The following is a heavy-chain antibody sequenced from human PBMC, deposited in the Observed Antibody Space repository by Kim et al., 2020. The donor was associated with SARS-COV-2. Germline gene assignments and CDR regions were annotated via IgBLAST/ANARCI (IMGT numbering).Heavy chain of an antibody. Sequence: SETLSLTCTVSGGSISTYYWSWIRQPPGKGLEWIGYIYYSGSTKYNPSLKSRITISVDTSKNQFSLKLSSVTAADTAVYYCTRAPGYSSSLYGFYFDPWGQGALVTVSS. J-gene: IGHJ5*02. CDR3: TRAPGYSSSLYGFYFDP. D-gene: IGHD6-13*01. CDR1: GGSISTYY. CDR2: IYYSGST. V-gene: IGHV4-59*01.